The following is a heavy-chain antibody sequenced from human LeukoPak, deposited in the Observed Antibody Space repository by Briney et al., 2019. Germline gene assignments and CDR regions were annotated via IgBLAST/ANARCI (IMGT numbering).Heavy chain of an antibody. J-gene: IGHJ4*02. CDR3: ARDNGYCSGGSCYRFDY. CDR2: IYTSGST. D-gene: IGHD2-15*01. CDR1: GGSISSGSYY. V-gene: IGHV4-61*02. Sequence: SETLSLTCTVSGGSISSGSYYWSWIRQPAGKGLEWIGRIYTSGSTNYNPSLKSRVTISVDTSKNQFSLKLSSVTAADTAVYYCARDNGYCSGGSCYRFDYWGQGTLVTVSS.